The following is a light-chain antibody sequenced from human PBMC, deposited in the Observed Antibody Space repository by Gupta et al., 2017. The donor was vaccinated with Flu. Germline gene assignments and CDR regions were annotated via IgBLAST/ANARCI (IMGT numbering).Light chain of an antibody. Sequence: QLVLTQSPSASASLGASVRLTCTLSSGHSSYAVAWHQQPPGKGPRYLMKVNRDGSYTRGDGIPHRFSGSSSGSERHFTISSLQADDEADYYCQTWGAGFPVFGGGTKLTVL. V-gene: IGLV4-69*02. CDR1: SGHSSYA. CDR2: VNRDGSY. J-gene: IGLJ3*02. CDR3: QTWGAGFPV.